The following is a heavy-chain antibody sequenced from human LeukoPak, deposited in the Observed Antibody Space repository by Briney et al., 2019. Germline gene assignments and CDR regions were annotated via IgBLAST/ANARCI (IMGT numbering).Heavy chain of an antibody. CDR2: ISAYNGNT. D-gene: IGHD3-9*01. Sequence: ASVKVSCKASGYTFTSYGISWVRQAPGQGLEWMGWISAYNGNTNYAQKLQGRVTITTDTSTSTAYMELRSLRSDDTAVYYCARDQERYFDWLLLEGGWFDPWGQGTLVTVSS. V-gene: IGHV1-18*04. CDR3: ARDQERYFDWLLLEGGWFDP. CDR1: GYTFTSYG. J-gene: IGHJ5*02.